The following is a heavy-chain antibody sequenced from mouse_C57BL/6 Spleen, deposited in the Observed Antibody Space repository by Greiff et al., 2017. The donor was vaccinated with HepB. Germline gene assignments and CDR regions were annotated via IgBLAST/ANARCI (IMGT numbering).Heavy chain of an antibody. CDR1: GYSITSGYE. CDR3: ARESDDGYYGYFDY. Sequence: EVQLQQSGPGMVKPSQSLSLTCTVTGYSITSGYEWHWIRHFPGNKMEWMGYISYSGSTNYTPSLKRRISITQDTSKNNFFLKLNSVTTEDTATYYCARESDDGYYGYFDYWGQGTTLTVSS. J-gene: IGHJ2*01. V-gene: IGHV3-1*01. D-gene: IGHD2-3*01. CDR2: ISYSGST.